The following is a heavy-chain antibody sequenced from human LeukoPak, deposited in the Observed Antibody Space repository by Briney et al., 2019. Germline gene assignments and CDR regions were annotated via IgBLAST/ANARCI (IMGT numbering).Heavy chain of an antibody. V-gene: IGHV3-30*02. CDR1: GFSFSSYG. CDR3: TLGKNFGYHYFDF. J-gene: IGHJ4*02. Sequence: PGGSLRLSCVASGFSFSSYGMHWVRRAPGKGLEWMTFIRFDGSEKYYADSVKGRFTISRDYSKNTLFLQMRSLRPEDTAVYYCTLGKNFGYHYFDFWGQGALVTVSS. D-gene: IGHD2-2*03. CDR2: IRFDGSEK.